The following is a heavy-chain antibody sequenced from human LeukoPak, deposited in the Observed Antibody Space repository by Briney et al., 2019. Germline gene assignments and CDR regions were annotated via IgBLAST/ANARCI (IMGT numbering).Heavy chain of an antibody. CDR3: ASYPYSSSWYFDY. CDR2: ISSSGSTI. Sequence: SGGSLRLSCAASGFTFSSYEMNWVRQAPGKGLEWVSYISSSGSTIYYADSVKGRFTISRDNAKNSLYLQMNSLRAEDTAVYYCASYPYSSSWYFDYWGQGTLVTVSS. J-gene: IGHJ4*02. CDR1: GFTFSSYE. V-gene: IGHV3-48*03. D-gene: IGHD6-13*01.